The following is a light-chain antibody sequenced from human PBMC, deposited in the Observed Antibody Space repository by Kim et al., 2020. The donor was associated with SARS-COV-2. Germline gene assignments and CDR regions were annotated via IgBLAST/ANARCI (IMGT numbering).Light chain of an antibody. V-gene: IGLV4-69*01. CDR3: QTWGTGIQV. CDR2: VDNDGGH. CDR1: SGHTTYA. J-gene: IGLJ2*01. Sequence: QPVLTQSPSASASLGASIKLTCTLNSGHTTYAIAWHQQHPEKGPRYLMTVDNDGGHTKGDGIPDRFSGSSSGAERSLTISSLQSEDEADYYCQTWGTGIQVFGGGTQLTVL.